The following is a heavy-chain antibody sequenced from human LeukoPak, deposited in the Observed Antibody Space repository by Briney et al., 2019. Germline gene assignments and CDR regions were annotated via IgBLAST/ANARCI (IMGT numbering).Heavy chain of an antibody. J-gene: IGHJ6*02. Sequence: PGGSLRLSCAASGFTFDDYAMHWVRQAPGKGLEWVSAISGSGGDTYYADSVKGRFTISRDNAKNSLYLQMNSLRAEDTAVYYCARDHGLDSPLPLNPNYYYYYGMDVWGQGTTVTVSS. V-gene: IGHV3-21*04. CDR1: GFTFDDYA. CDR3: ARDHGLDSPLPLNPNYYYYYGMDV. D-gene: IGHD3/OR15-3a*01. CDR2: ISGSGGDT.